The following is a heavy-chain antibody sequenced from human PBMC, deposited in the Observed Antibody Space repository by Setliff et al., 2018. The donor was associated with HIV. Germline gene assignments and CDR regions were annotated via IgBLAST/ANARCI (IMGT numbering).Heavy chain of an antibody. D-gene: IGHD3-3*01. V-gene: IGHV3-15*01. Sequence: PGGSLRLSCAASGFTFSNAWMSWVRQAPGKGLEWIGRIKSKANGGTTDYAVPVKDRFTISRDDSKNTLYVQMNGLKTEDTAVYYCMTDLRDTISGVEFDPWGQGTLVTVSS. CDR3: MTDLRDTISGVEFDP. J-gene: IGHJ5*02. CDR1: GFTFSNAW. CDR2: IKSKANGGTT.